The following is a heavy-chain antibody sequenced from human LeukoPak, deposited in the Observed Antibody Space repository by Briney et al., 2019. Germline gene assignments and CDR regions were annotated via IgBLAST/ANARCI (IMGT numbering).Heavy chain of an antibody. CDR2: ISAYNGNT. J-gene: IGHJ5*02. CDR1: GYTFTIYG. CDR3: ARDRSRYSYGSWFDP. D-gene: IGHD5-18*01. V-gene: IGHV1-18*01. Sequence: ASVTVSCTASGYTFTIYGISWVRQAPGQGLEWMGWISAYNGNTNYAQKLQGRVTMTTDTSTSTAYMELRSLRSDDTAVYYCARDRSRYSYGSWFDPWGQGTLVTVSS.